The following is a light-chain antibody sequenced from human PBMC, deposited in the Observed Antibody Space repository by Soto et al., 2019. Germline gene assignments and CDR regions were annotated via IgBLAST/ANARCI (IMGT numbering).Light chain of an antibody. CDR1: SSDVGGYNY. CDR3: SSYTSSSTLGV. V-gene: IGLV2-14*01. Sequence: QSVLTQPASVSGSPGQSITISCTGTSSDVGGYNYVSWYQQHPGKAPKLMIYDVSNRPSGVSNRFSGSKSGTAASLTISGLQADDEADYYCSSYTSSSTLGVFGGGTKLTVL. CDR2: DVS. J-gene: IGLJ2*01.